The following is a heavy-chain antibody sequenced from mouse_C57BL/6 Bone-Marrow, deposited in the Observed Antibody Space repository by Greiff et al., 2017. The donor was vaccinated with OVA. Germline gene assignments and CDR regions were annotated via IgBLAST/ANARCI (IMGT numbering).Heavy chain of an antibody. CDR2: IYPGSGNT. CDR1: GYTFTDYY. J-gene: IGHJ2*01. Sequence: LVESGAELVRPGASVKLSCKASGYTFTDYYINWVKQRPGQGLEWIARIYPGSGNTYYNEKFKGKATLTAEKSSSTAYMQLSSLTSEDSAVYFCASPLYYDYGGSYYFDYWGQGTTLTVSS. CDR3: ASPLYYDYGGSYYFDY. V-gene: IGHV1-76*01. D-gene: IGHD2-4*01.